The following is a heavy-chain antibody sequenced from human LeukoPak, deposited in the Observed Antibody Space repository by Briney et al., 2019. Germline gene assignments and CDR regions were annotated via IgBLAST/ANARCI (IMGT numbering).Heavy chain of an antibody. Sequence: SETLSLTCSVSGDSLSNYYWTWIRQPPGKGLEWIGYIYYSGSTNYNPYSKTRLHPTVETSKNRFFLKLISVTAADPAVYYCACSPRLTTCWFLFDSWGHGALVTVAS. V-gene: IGHV4-59*08. CDR3: ACSPRLTTCWFLFDS. D-gene: IGHD2-2*01. J-gene: IGHJ5*01. CDR1: GDSLSNYY. CDR2: IYYSGST.